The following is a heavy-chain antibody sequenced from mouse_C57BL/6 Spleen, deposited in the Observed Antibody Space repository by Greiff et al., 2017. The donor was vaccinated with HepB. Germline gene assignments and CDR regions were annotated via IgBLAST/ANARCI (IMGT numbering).Heavy chain of an antibody. Sequence: VQLQQPGAELVMPGASVKLSCKASGYTFTSYWMHWVTQRPGQGLEWIGEIDPSDSYTNYNQKFKGKSTLTVDKSSSTAYMQLSSLTSEDSAVYYCARDGNYFDYWGQGTTLTVSS. V-gene: IGHV1-69*01. D-gene: IGHD2-1*01. CDR2: IDPSDSYT. CDR3: ARDGNYFDY. CDR1: GYTFTSYW. J-gene: IGHJ2*01.